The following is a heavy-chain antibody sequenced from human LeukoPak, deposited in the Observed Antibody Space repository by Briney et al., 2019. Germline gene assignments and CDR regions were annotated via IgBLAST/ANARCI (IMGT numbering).Heavy chain of an antibody. V-gene: IGHV3-48*02. J-gene: IGHJ4*02. CDR1: GFTFSGYS. D-gene: IGHD4/OR15-4a*01. Sequence: GGSLRLSCLASGFTFSGYSMNWVRQAPGKGLEWVSYISISSTTINYADSVKGRFTISRDNAKNSLYLQMNSLRDEDTAVYYRARVIYGGISYSVDYWGQGTLVTVSS. CDR3: ARVIYGGISYSVDY. CDR2: ISISSTTI.